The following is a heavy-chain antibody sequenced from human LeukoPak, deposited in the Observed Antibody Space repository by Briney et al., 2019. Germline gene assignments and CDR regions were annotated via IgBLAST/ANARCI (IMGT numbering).Heavy chain of an antibody. V-gene: IGHV1-18*01. CDR1: GHTFTSYG. Sequence: ASVKVSCKASGHTFTSYGISWVRQAPGQGLEWMGWISAYNGNTNYAQKLQGRVTMTTDTSTSTAYMELRSLRSDDTAVYYCARVEYYGSGSYYNPFFDYWGQGTLVTVSS. CDR3: ARVEYYGSGSYYNPFFDY. J-gene: IGHJ4*02. D-gene: IGHD3-10*01. CDR2: ISAYNGNT.